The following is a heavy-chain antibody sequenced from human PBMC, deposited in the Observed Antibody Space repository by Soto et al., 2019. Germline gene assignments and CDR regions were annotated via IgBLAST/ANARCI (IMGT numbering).Heavy chain of an antibody. CDR2: IIPIFGTA. J-gene: IGHJ2*01. CDR1: GGTFSSYA. D-gene: IGHD3-22*01. V-gene: IGHV1-69*01. CDR3: AICLYYYDSSGYYYVNWYFDL. Sequence: QVQLVQSGAEVKNPGSSVKVSCKASGGTFSSYAISWVRQAPGQGLEWMGGIIPIFGTANYAQKFQGRVTITADESTSTAYMELSSLRSEDTAVYYCAICLYYYDSSGYYYVNWYFDLWGRGTLVTVSS.